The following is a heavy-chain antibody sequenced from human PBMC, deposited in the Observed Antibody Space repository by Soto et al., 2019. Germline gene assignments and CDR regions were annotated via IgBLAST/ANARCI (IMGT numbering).Heavy chain of an antibody. CDR2: LDPSDSQT. V-gene: IGHV5-10-1*01. J-gene: IGHJ4*02. Sequence: PGESLKISCKGSGYSLACYWITWVRQKPGKGLEWMGRLDPSDSQTYYSPSFRGHVTISATKSITTVFLQWSSLRASDTAMYYCARQIYDSDTGPNFQYYFDSWGQGTPVTVSS. CDR3: ARQIYDSDTGPNFQYYFDS. CDR1: GYSLACYW. D-gene: IGHD3-22*01.